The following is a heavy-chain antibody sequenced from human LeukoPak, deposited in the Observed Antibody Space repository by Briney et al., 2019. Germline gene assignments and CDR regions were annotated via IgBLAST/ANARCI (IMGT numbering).Heavy chain of an antibody. CDR2: ISGSGGST. D-gene: IGHD3-10*01. V-gene: IGHV3-23*01. CDR1: GFTFSSDA. CDR3: AKDLSCVTMFQGGCNWFDP. J-gene: IGHJ5*02. Sequence: PGGSLRLSCAASGFTFSSDAMSWDRQAPGRGLEWVSAISGSGGSTYYADSVKGRFTISRDNSKNTLYLQMNSLRAEDTAVYSCAKDLSCVTMFQGGCNWFDPWGQGTLVTVSS.